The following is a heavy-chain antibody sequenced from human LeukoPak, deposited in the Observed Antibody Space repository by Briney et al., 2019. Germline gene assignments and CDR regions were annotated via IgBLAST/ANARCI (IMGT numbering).Heavy chain of an antibody. CDR2: ISYDGSNK. CDR3: ASLIPDYGDFDY. D-gene: IGHD4-17*01. V-gene: IGHV3-30-3*01. J-gene: IGHJ4*02. Sequence: GGSLRLSCAASGFTFSSYAMHWVRQAPGKGLEWVAVISYDGSNKYYADSVKGRFTISRDNSKNTLYLQMNSLRAEDTAVYYFASLIPDYGDFDYWGQGTLVTVSS. CDR1: GFTFSSYA.